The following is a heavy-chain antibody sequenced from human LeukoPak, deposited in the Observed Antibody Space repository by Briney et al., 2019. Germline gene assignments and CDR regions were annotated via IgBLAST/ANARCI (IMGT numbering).Heavy chain of an antibody. CDR2: INTDGSST. CDR1: GFTFNDYA. D-gene: IGHD3-16*01. Sequence: QPGRSLRLSCAASGFTFNDYAMHWVRQAPGKGLVWVSRINTDGSSTSYVDSVKGRFTISRDNAKNTLYLQMNSLRAEDTAVYYCARDFLHLGGWGQGTMVTVSS. J-gene: IGHJ3*01. V-gene: IGHV3-74*01. CDR3: ARDFLHLGG.